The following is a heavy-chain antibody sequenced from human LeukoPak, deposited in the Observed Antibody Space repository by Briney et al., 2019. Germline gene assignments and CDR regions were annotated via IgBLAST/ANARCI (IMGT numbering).Heavy chain of an antibody. V-gene: IGHV3-48*01. D-gene: IGHD3-22*01. CDR2: ISSSSSTI. Sequence: GGSLRLSCAASGFTFSSYSMNWVRQAPGKGLEWVSYISSSSSTIYYADSVKGRFTISRDNAKNSLYLQMNSLRAEDTAVYYCAMVYDSSGYTDAFDIWGQGTMVIVSS. CDR3: AMVYDSSGYTDAFDI. CDR1: GFTFSSYS. J-gene: IGHJ3*02.